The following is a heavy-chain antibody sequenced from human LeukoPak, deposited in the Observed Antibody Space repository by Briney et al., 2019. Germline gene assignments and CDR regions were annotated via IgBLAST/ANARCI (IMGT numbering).Heavy chain of an antibody. CDR1: GFTVSSNY. Sequence: GGSLRLSCAASGFTVSSNYMSWVRQAPGKGLEWVSVIYSGDSTYYADSVKGRFTISRDNSKNTLYLQMNSLRAEDTAVYYCARQFSSGWYYFDYWGQGTLVTVSS. CDR2: IYSGDST. V-gene: IGHV3-66*04. CDR3: ARQFSSGWYYFDY. D-gene: IGHD6-19*01. J-gene: IGHJ4*02.